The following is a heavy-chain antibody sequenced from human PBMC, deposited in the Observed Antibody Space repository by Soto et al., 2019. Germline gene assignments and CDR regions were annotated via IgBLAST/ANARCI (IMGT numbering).Heavy chain of an antibody. CDR2: INPSGEHT. CDR3: ARAKSNYQTFDH. V-gene: IGHV1-46*02. Sequence: RASVKVSCKASGYSFKDHYMHWVRQAPGRGLEWVGIINPSGEHTNYAQQFRGRVAMTRDTSTSTAYMELRSLRSADTAVYYCARAKSNYQTFDHWGQGSQVTVSS. D-gene: IGHD4-4*01. CDR1: GYSFKDHY. J-gene: IGHJ4*02.